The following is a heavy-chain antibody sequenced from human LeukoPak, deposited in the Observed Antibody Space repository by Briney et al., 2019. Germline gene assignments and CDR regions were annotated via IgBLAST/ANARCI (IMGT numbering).Heavy chain of an antibody. D-gene: IGHD3-10*01. J-gene: IGHJ4*02. V-gene: IGHV4-39*01. CDR2: IYYSGST. CDR1: GYSITSSSW. CDR3: ARHYGP. Sequence: SETLSLTCAVSGYSITSSSWWGWIRQPPRKGLEWIGSIYYSGSTYYNPSLKSRVTISVDTSKNQFSLKLNSVTATDTAVYYCARHYGPWGQGTLVTVSS.